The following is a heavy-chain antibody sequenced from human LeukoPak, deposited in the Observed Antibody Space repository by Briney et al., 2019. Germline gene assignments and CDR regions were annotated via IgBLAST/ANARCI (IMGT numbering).Heavy chain of an antibody. J-gene: IGHJ4*02. CDR2: SSAYNDNT. CDR3: ARGHMDISSSGWLVN. Sequence: ASVKVSCKASGYTFTSYGISWVRRAPGQGLEWMGWSSAYNDNTNYAQRFQDRVTMSTDTSTSTAYMELRSLKSDDTAVYYCARGHMDISSSGWLVNWGQGTLVTVSS. CDR1: GYTFTSYG. V-gene: IGHV1-18*01. D-gene: IGHD6-19*01.